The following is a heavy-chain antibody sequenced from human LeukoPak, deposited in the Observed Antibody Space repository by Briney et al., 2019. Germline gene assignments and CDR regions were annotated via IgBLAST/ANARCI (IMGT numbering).Heavy chain of an antibody. D-gene: IGHD3-16*01. CDR1: GFTFSSYA. J-gene: IGHJ4*02. CDR3: ARGGGGGSFVY. CDR2: ISGGVAST. Sequence: GGSLRLSCAASGFTFSSYAMSWVRQAPGKGLEWVSAISGGVASTYYADSVKGRFTISRDDSKNTLHLQMNSLRAEDTAVYYCARGGGGGSFVYWGQGTLVTVSS. V-gene: IGHV3-23*01.